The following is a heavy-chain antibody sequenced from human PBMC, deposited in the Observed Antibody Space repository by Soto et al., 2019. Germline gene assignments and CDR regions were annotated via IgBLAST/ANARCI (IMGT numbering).Heavy chain of an antibody. D-gene: IGHD3-3*01. CDR2: ISGTGGRT. CDR1: GXSVTDFS. Sequence: GSLRLSCAASGXSVTDFSMGWVRQPPGKGLEWVSSISGTGGRTHYADAVNGLFSISRDNSINTLSLQMNRLRAEDPAPYYCAKASEWLFGNWFDPWGQGTLAPVS. J-gene: IGHJ5*02. CDR3: AKASEWLFGNWFDP. V-gene: IGHV3-23*01.